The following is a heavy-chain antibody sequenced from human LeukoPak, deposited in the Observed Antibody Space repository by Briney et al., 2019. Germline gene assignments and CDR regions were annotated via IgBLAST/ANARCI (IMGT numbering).Heavy chain of an antibody. Sequence: GGSLRLSCAASGFTLSNASMSWVRQAPGEGVEWVCRIKSKTDGGTTDHAAPVEGRFTISRDDSINTLYLKMNSLKTEDTAVYYCTTGRATVTTLHFYYYYYMDVWGKGTTATVSS. CDR2: IKSKTDGGTT. CDR1: GFTLSNAS. CDR3: TTGRATVTTLHFYYYYYMDV. J-gene: IGHJ6*03. V-gene: IGHV3-15*01. D-gene: IGHD4-17*01.